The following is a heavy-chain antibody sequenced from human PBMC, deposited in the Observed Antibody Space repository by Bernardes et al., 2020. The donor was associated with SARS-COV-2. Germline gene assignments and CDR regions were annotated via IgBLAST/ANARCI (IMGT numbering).Heavy chain of an antibody. J-gene: IGHJ6*03. CDR3: ARRGEPAAMMYYYYMDV. CDR2: INSDGSST. D-gene: IGHD2-2*01. Sequence: GGSLRLSCAASGFTFSSYWMHWVRQAPGKGLVWVSRINSDGSSTSYADSVKGRFTISRDNAKNTLYLQMNSLRAEDTAVYYCARRGEPAAMMYYYYMDVWGKGTTVTVSS. V-gene: IGHV3-74*01. CDR1: GFTFSSYW.